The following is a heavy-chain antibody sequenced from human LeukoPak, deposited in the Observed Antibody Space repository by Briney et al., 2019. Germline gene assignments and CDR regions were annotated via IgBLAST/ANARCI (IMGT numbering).Heavy chain of an antibody. CDR3: ARVHYYDSSGYFAGFDY. CDR1: GYTFTGYY. V-gene: IGHV1-2*02. D-gene: IGHD3-22*01. Sequence: ASVKVSCKASGYTFTGYYMHWVRQAPGQGLEWMGWINPNSGGTNYAQKFQGRVTMTRDTSISTAYMELSRLRSDDTAVYYCARVHYYDSSGYFAGFDYWGQGTLVTVSS. CDR2: INPNSGGT. J-gene: IGHJ4*02.